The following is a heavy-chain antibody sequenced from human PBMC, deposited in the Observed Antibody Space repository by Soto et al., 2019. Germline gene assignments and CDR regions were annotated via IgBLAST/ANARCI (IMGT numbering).Heavy chain of an antibody. CDR2: ISYRVST. CDR1: AGSITTSY. Sequence: SETLSLTCPVSAGSITTSYWRWIRQPLGKALEWIGYISYRVSTNYNPSLKSRLTISIDTSKSKISLKLPSMTTADTAVYYCARSGIARRELDPCFDPWGPGTRVPGSS. J-gene: IGHJ5*02. D-gene: IGHD6-13*01. V-gene: IGHV4-59*01. CDR3: ARSGIARRELDPCFDP.